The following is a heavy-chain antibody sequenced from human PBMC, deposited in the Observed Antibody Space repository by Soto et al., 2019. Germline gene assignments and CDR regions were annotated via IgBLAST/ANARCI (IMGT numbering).Heavy chain of an antibody. Sequence: SETLSLTCAVYGGSFSGYYWSWIRQPPGKGLEWIGEINHSGSTNYNPSLKSRVTISVDTSKNQFSLKLSSVTAADTAGYYCARGHKDQSTVVTPARYFQHWGQGTLVTVSS. CDR3: ARGHKDQSTVVTPARYFQH. V-gene: IGHV4-34*01. CDR2: INHSGST. CDR1: GGSFSGYY. D-gene: IGHD4-17*01. J-gene: IGHJ1*01.